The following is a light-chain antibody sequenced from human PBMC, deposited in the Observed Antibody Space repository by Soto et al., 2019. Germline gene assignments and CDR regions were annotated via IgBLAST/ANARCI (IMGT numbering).Light chain of an antibody. CDR1: QIVLSSSNNKNY. CDR2: WAS. CDR3: QKYNSAPRT. V-gene: IGKV4-1*01. J-gene: IGKJ1*01. Sequence: DIVMTQSPDSLSVSLGERATINCKSSQIVLSSSNNKNYLAWYQQKPGQPPKVVIYWASTRGSGVPDRFSGSGSGTDFTLTISSLQAEDVATYYCQKYNSAPRTFGQGTKVDIK.